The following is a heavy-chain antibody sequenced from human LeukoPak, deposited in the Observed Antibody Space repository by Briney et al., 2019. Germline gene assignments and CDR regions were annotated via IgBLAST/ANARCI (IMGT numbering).Heavy chain of an antibody. V-gene: IGHV4-4*02. CDR1: GGSITSANW. J-gene: IGHJ5*02. CDR3: AGRVAARYWFDP. CDR2: IYHTGNT. D-gene: IGHD6-6*01. Sequence: SETLSLTCAVSGGSITSANWWSWVRQSPGKGLEWIGEIYHTGNTNYNPSLNSRVSISLDTSKNQFSLKLSSVTAADTAVYYCAGRVAARYWFDPWGQGTLVTVSS.